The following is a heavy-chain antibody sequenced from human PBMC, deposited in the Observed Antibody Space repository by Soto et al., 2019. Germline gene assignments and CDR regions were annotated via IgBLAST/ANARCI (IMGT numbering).Heavy chain of an antibody. CDR2: IIPIFGTA. J-gene: IGHJ3*02. V-gene: IGHV1-69*13. D-gene: IGHD3-22*01. CDR1: GGTFSSYA. Sequence: SLKVSCKASGGTFSSYAISWVRQAPGQGLEWMGGIIPIFGTANYAQKFQGRVTIAADESTSTAYMELSSLRSEDTAVYYCARDRGYYDSSGPSDAFDIWGQGTMVTVSS. CDR3: ARDRGYYDSSGPSDAFDI.